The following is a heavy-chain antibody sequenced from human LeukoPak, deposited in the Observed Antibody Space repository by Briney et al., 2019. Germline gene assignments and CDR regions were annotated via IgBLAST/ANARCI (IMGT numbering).Heavy chain of an antibody. D-gene: IGHD3-3*01. CDR1: GGSFSGYY. CDR3: ARGTYYDFWSGYYMMYYFDY. V-gene: IGHV4-34*01. J-gene: IGHJ4*02. Sequence: SETLSLTCAVYGGSFSGYYWSWIRQPPGKGLEWIGEINHSGSTNYNPSIKSRVTISVDTSKNQFSLKLSSVTAADTAVYYCARGTYYDFWSGYYMMYYFDYWGQGTLVTVSS. CDR2: INHSGST.